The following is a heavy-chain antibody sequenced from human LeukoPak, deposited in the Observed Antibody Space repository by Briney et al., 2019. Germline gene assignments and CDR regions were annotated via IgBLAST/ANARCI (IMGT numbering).Heavy chain of an antibody. V-gene: IGHV3-23*01. CDR3: AKESCSSTKCLSFDP. Sequence: QPGGSLRLSCAASGFTFSTYAMSWVRQAPGKGLEWVSGISGSGGSTNYADSVKGRFTISRDNSKNTLYLQMNSLRAEDTAVYYCAKESCSSTKCLSFDPWGQGTLVTVSS. J-gene: IGHJ5*02. CDR2: ISGSGGST. D-gene: IGHD2-2*01. CDR1: GFTFSTYA.